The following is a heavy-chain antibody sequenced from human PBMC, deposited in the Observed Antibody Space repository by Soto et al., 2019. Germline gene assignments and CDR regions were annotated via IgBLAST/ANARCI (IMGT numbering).Heavy chain of an antibody. D-gene: IGHD1-26*01. Sequence: EVQLLESGGGLVQPGGSLRLSCAASGFTFSSYAMSWVRQAPGKGLEWVSGIGGSASSTYYADSVKGRFTISKDTSQNTLYVQMNSLRAQATAVYYCAKDRGWPAATIRGWHYWGQGTLVTVSS. CDR1: GFTFSSYA. J-gene: IGHJ4*02. V-gene: IGHV3-23*01. CDR3: AKDRGWPAATIRGWHY. CDR2: IGGSASST.